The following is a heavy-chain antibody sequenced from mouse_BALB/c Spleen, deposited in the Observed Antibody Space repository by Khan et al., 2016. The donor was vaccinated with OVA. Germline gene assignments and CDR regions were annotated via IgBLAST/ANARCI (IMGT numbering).Heavy chain of an antibody. D-gene: IGHD1-1*01. CDR3: ARDYGSLYWYFDV. V-gene: IGHV3-5*02. J-gene: IGHJ1*01. CDR2: IYYNGTI. Sequence: EVQLQESGPGLVKPSQTVSLTCTVTGISITTGNYRWSWIRQFPGNKLEWIGNIYYNGTITYNPSLTSRTTITRDTSKSQFFLEMNSLTAEDTATYFCARDYGSLYWYFDVWGAGTTVTVSS. CDR1: GISITTGNYR.